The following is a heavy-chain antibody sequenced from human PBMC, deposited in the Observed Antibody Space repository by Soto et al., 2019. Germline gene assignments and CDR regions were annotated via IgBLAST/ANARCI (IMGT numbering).Heavy chain of an antibody. J-gene: IGHJ6*02. Sequence: ASVKVSCKASGYTFTSYYMHWVRQAPGQGLGWMGIINPSGGSTSYAQKFQGRVTMTRDTSTSTVYMELSSLRSEDTAVYYCARAGRAAGGGAYYYGMDVWGQGTTVTVSS. CDR2: INPSGGST. CDR3: ARAGRAAGGGAYYYGMDV. D-gene: IGHD6-13*01. V-gene: IGHV1-46*01. CDR1: GYTFTSYY.